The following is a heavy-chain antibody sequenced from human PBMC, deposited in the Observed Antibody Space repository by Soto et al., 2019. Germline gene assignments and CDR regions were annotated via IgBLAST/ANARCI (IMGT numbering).Heavy chain of an antibody. D-gene: IGHD3-22*01. J-gene: IGHJ5*02. Sequence: GGSLRLSFAVSGFTFSSYVMSWVRQAPGKGLEWVSAISGSGGSTYYADSVKGRFTITRDNSKNTLYLQMNSLRADDTAVYYCAKVGYYDSSGHNWFDPWGQGTLVTVSS. CDR3: AKVGYYDSSGHNWFDP. CDR2: ISGSGGST. V-gene: IGHV3-23*01. CDR1: GFTFSSYV.